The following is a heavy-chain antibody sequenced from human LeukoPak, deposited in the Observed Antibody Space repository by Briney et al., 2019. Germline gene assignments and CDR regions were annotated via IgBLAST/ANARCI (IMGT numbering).Heavy chain of an antibody. Sequence: GSLRLSCAASGFTFSNYGVSWVRQAPGKGLEWASSIRSSGDSTYYSDSLKGRLTISRDNSKNTLYLQINSLRTEDKAIYFCAKDFRYCGGNNCYGWFETWGEGNLVTVSS. D-gene: IGHD2-21*01. CDR1: GFTFSNYG. CDR3: AKDFRYCGGNNCYGWFET. V-gene: IGHV3-23*01. CDR2: IRSSGDST. J-gene: IGHJ5*02.